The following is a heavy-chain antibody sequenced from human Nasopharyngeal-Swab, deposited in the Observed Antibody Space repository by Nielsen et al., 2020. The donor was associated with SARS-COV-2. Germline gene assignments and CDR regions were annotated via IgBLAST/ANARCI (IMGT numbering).Heavy chain of an antibody. D-gene: IGHD3-10*01. CDR3: AKGGRWKYYGPQGESETYYYYYGMDV. CDR1: GFTVSSNY. Sequence: GESLKISCAASGFTVSSNYMNWVRQAPGKGLEWVSVFYSGGSTYHADSVKGRFTISRDNSKNTLYLQMNSLRAEDTAVYYCAKGGRWKYYGPQGESETYYYYYGMDVWGQGTTVTVSS. J-gene: IGHJ6*02. CDR2: FYSGGST. V-gene: IGHV3-66*01.